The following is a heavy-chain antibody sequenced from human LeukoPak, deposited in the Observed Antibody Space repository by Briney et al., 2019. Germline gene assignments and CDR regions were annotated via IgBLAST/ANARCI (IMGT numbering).Heavy chain of an antibody. CDR2: MNYGGST. V-gene: IGHV4-39*01. Sequence: PSETLSLTCTVSGGPISNNDYFWGWIRQPPGKGLEWIGSMNYGGSTHDNPSLKSRVTISVDTSKNQVSLKLSSVTAADTAVYYCARRVPGRSGNWFDPWGQGTLVTVSS. D-gene: IGHD2-2*01. J-gene: IGHJ5*02. CDR3: ARRVPGRSGNWFDP. CDR1: GGPISNNDYF.